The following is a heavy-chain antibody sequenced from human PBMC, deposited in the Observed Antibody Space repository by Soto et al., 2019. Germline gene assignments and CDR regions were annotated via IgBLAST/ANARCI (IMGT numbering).Heavy chain of an antibody. CDR2: LSDSGVSI. D-gene: IGHD3-22*01. Sequence: GGSLRLSCTASGFTFSSHAMTWVRQAPGKGLEWVSGLSDSGVSIYYADSVKGRLTISRDHSKDTLYLHMNSLKTEDTAVYYCTTGLSNGYYNFDYWGQGTPVTVSS. V-gene: IGHV3-23*01. CDR1: GFTFSSHA. J-gene: IGHJ4*02. CDR3: TTGLSNGYYNFDY.